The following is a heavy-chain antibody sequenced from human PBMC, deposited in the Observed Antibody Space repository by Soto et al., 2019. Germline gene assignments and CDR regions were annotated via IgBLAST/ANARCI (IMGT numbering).Heavy chain of an antibody. CDR3: ARGRYYYDSSGYDDGMDV. Sequence: QVQLVQSGAEVKKPGSSVKVSCKASGGTFSSYTISWVRQAPGQGLEWMGRIIPILGIANYAQKFQGRVTITADKSTSTACMELSSLRSEDTAVYYCARGRYYYDSSGYDDGMDVWGQGTTVTVSS. V-gene: IGHV1-69*02. CDR2: IIPILGIA. J-gene: IGHJ6*02. CDR1: GGTFSSYT. D-gene: IGHD3-22*01.